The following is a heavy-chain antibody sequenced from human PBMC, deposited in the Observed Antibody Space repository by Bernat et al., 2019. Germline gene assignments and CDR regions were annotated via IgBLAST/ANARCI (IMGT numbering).Heavy chain of an antibody. CDR2: ISYDGSNK. D-gene: IGHD5-18*01. J-gene: IGHJ4*02. CDR3: ARDNSYGISAADY. V-gene: IGHV3-30-3*01. CDR1: GFTFSSYA. Sequence: VQLVESGGGLVKPGGSLRLSCAASGFTFSSYAMHWVRQAPGKGLEWVAVISYDGSNKYYADSVKGRFTISRDNSKNTLYLQMNSLRAEDTAVYYCARDNSYGISAADYWGQGTLVTVSS.